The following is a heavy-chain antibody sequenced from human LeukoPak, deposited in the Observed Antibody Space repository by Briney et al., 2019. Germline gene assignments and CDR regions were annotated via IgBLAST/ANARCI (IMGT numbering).Heavy chain of an antibody. CDR3: ARRHVDGYINFDY. J-gene: IGHJ4*02. Sequence: SETLSLTCAVYGGSFSGYYWSWIRQPPGKGLEWIGEINHSGSTNYNPSLKSRVTISVDTSKNQFSLKLSSVTAADTAVYYCARRHVDGYINFDYWGQGTLVTVSS. CDR2: INHSGST. V-gene: IGHV4-34*01. D-gene: IGHD5-24*01. CDR1: GGSFSGYY.